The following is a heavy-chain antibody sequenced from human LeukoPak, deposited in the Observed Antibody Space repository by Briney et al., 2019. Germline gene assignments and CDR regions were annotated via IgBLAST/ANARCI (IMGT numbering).Heavy chain of an antibody. CDR2: ISSSSSTI. CDR3: ARDAARFYYYYYGMDV. Sequence: GGSLRLSCAASGFTFSSYSMNWVRQAPGKGLEWVSYISSSSSTIYYADSVKGRFTISRDNAKNSLYLQMSSLRAEDTAVYYCARDAARFYYYYYGMDVWGQGTTVTVSS. J-gene: IGHJ6*02. CDR1: GFTFSSYS. V-gene: IGHV3-48*01.